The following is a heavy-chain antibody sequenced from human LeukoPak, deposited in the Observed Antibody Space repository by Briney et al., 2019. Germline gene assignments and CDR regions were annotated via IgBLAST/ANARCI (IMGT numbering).Heavy chain of an antibody. V-gene: IGHV4-39*07. CDR2: IYYSGST. CDR3: ARGSFSPSLVDY. CDR1: GGSISSSSYY. Sequence: SETLSLTCTVSGGSISSSSYYWGWIRQPPGKGLEWIGSIYYSGSTYYNPSLKSRVTISVDTSKNQFSLKLSSVTAADTAVYYCARGSFSPSLVDYWGQGTLVTVSS. D-gene: IGHD3-16*02. J-gene: IGHJ4*02.